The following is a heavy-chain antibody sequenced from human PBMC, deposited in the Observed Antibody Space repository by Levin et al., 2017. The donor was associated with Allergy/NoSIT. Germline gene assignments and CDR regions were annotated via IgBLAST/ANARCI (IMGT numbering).Heavy chain of an antibody. J-gene: IGHJ5*02. CDR3: AKEMEAGQQVVLYNWFDP. CDR2: VSAGGGST. D-gene: IGHD6-13*01. Sequence: VASVKVSCAASGFTFSTYGMTWVRQAPGEGLEWVSSVSAGGGSTFYTDSVKGRFTISRDNSKNTLYLQMNSLRAEDTAVYYCAKEMEAGQQVVLYNWFDPWGQGTLVTVSS. V-gene: IGHV3-23*01. CDR1: GFTFSTYG.